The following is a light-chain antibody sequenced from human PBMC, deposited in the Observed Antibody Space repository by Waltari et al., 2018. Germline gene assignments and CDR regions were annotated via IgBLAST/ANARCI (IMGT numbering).Light chain of an antibody. CDR2: WAS. J-gene: IGKJ2*01. CDR1: QSVLYSSSNKNY. Sequence: DVVMTQSPDSLAVSLGVRATINCKSSQSVLYSSSNKNYLAWYQQKPGQPPKLPIYWASTRESGVPDRFSGSGSGTDFTLTISSLQAEDVAVYYCQQYYSTPYTFGQGTKLEIK. V-gene: IGKV4-1*01. CDR3: QQYYSTPYT.